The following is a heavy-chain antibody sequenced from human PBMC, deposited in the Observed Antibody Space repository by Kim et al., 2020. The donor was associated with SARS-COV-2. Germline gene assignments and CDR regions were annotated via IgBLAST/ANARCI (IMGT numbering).Heavy chain of an antibody. J-gene: IGHJ5*02. V-gene: IGHV3-30-3*01. CDR2: ISYDGSNK. CDR3: ARGRSGYQGHFLYWFDP. CDR1: GFTFSSYA. Sequence: GGSLRLSCAASGFTFSSYAMHWVRQAPGKGLEWVAVISYDGSNKYYADSVKGRFTISRDNSKNTLYLQMNSLRAEDTAVYYCARGRSGYQGHFLYWFDPWGQGTLVTVSS. D-gene: IGHD3-3*01.